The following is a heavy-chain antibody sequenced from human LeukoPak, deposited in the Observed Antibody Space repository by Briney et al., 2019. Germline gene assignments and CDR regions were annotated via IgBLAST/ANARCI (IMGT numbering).Heavy chain of an antibody. D-gene: IGHD5-18*01. CDR2: INHSGST. Sequence: SETLSLTCAVYGGSFSGYYWSWIRQPPGKGLEWIGEINHSGSTNYNPSLKSRVTISVDTSKNQFSLKLSSVTAADTAVYYCARVRHSYAGCAFDIWGQGTMVTVSS. J-gene: IGHJ3*02. CDR1: GGSFSGYY. V-gene: IGHV4-34*01. CDR3: ARVRHSYAGCAFDI.